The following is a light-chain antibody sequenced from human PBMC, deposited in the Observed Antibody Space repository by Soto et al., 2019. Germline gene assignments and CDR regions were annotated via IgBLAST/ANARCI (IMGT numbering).Light chain of an antibody. Sequence: QSALTKPACVSGSPGQSITISCTGTSSDVGGYNYVAWYQQHPGKAPKLMIYDVSNRPSGVSNRLSGSKSGNTASLTISGLQAEDEADCYCRSYTSSSRVFGGGTQLTVL. CDR2: DVS. CDR1: SSDVGGYNY. CDR3: RSYTSSSRV. V-gene: IGLV2-14*01. J-gene: IGLJ3*02.